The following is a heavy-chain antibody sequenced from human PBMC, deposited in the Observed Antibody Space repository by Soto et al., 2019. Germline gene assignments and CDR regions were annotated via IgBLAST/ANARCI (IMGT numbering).Heavy chain of an antibody. CDR1: GYTFTDYH. J-gene: IGHJ4*02. CDR3: ARGNRYSFHLDY. V-gene: IGHV1-2*04. Sequence: QVQVVQSGAEVKKPGASVRVSCKASGYTFTDYHIHWVRQAPGQGLEWMGWVSPKSGGTSYAQKFQGWVTMTRDTSINTAYMEVSRLKSDDAAVYYCARGNRYSFHLDYWGQGTLVTVSS. D-gene: IGHD5-18*01. CDR2: VSPKSGGT.